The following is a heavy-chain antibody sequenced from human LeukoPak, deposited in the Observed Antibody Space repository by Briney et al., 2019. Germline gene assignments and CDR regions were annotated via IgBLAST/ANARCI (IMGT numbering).Heavy chain of an antibody. CDR2: VIPIFGTA. Sequence: GASVKVSCKASGGTFSSYAISWVRQAPGQGLEWMGGVIPIFGTANYAQKFQGRDTITADESTSTAYMELSSLRSEDTAVYYCARAAQVAGTGPFDYWGQGTLVTVSS. V-gene: IGHV1-69*13. J-gene: IGHJ4*02. CDR3: ARAAQVAGTGPFDY. CDR1: GGTFSSYA. D-gene: IGHD6-19*01.